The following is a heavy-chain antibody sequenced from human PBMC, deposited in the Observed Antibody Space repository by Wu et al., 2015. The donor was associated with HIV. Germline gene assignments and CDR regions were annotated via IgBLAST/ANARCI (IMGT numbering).Heavy chain of an antibody. V-gene: IGHV1-69*05. CDR1: GATFSSYA. CDR2: LIPMYGTA. CDR3: AGGDSYAPYYFDY. D-gene: IGHD3-22*01. J-gene: IGHJ4*02. Sequence: QVQLLQSGAEVKKPGSSVRVSCKASGATFSSYALSWVRQAPGQGPEWIGRLIPMYGTANYAQKFQGRVTITTDESTSTAYMELSSLRSEDTAVYYCAGGDSYAPYYFDYWGQGTLVTVSS.